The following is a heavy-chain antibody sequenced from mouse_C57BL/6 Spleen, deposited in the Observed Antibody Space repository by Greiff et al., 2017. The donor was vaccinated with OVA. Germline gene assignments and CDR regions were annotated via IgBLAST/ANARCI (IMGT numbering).Heavy chain of an antibody. J-gene: IGHJ3*01. CDR1: GYSITSGYY. CDR2: ISYDGSN. D-gene: IGHD1-1*01. V-gene: IGHV3-6*01. Sequence: EVQLVESGPGLVKPSQSLSLTCSVTGYSITSGYYWNWIRQFPGNKLEWMGYISYDGSNNYNPSLKNRISITRDTSKNQFFLKLNSVTTEDTATYYCAREATVVGPFAYWGQGTLVTVAA. CDR3: AREATVVGPFAY.